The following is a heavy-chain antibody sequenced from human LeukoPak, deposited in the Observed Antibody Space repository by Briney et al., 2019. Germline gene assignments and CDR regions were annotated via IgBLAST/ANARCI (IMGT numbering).Heavy chain of an antibody. CDR2: IYYSGST. CDR1: GGSLSSYY. J-gene: IGHJ3*02. Sequence: PSETLSLTCTVSGGSLSSYYWSWIRQPPGKGLEWIGYIYYSGSTNYNPSLKSRVTISVDTSKNQFSLKLSSVTAADTAVYYCARXNXXXXFDIWGXGTRVTVSS. CDR3: ARXNXXXXFDI. V-gene: IGHV4-59*01.